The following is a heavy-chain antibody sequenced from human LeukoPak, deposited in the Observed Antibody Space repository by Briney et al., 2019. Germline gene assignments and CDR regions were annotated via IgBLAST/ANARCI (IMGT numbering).Heavy chain of an antibody. CDR1: GFTFSNYG. CDR3: AKAVLRFLEWSYFDC. D-gene: IGHD3-3*01. Sequence: GGSLRLSCAASGFTFSNYGMSWVRQAPGKGLEWVSTISASAGSTYYADSVKGRFTISRDNSRNTLFLRMNSLRAEDTAVYYCAKAVLRFLEWSYFDCWGQGTLVTVSS. V-gene: IGHV3-23*01. CDR2: ISASAGST. J-gene: IGHJ4*02.